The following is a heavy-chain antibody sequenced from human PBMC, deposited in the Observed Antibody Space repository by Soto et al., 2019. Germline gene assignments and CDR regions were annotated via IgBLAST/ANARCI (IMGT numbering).Heavy chain of an antibody. V-gene: IGHV5-10-1*01. Sequence: LGESLKISCKGSGYSFASYWITWVRQKPGKGLEWMGRIDPSDSQTYYSPSFRGHVTISVTKSITTVFLQWSSLRASDTAMYYCARQIYDSDTGPNFQYYFESWGQGTPVTVSS. CDR2: IDPSDSQT. D-gene: IGHD3-22*01. CDR3: ARQIYDSDTGPNFQYYFES. J-gene: IGHJ4*02. CDR1: GYSFASYW.